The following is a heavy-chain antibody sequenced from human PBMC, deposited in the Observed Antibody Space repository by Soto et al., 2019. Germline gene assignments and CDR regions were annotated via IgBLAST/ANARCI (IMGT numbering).Heavy chain of an antibody. CDR1: GFTVSSNY. V-gene: IGHV3-53*01. CDR2: IYSGGST. J-gene: IGHJ6*02. D-gene: IGHD3-22*01. CDR3: ASGYYDSSGYPIYGMDV. Sequence: GGSLRLSCAASGFTVSSNYMSWVRQAPGKGPEWVSVIYSGGSTYYADSVKGRFTISRDNSKNTLYLQMNSLRAEDTAVYYCASGYYDSSGYPIYGMDVWGQGTTVTVSS.